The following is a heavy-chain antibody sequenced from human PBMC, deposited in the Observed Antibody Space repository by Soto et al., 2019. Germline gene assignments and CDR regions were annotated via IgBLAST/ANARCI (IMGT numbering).Heavy chain of an antibody. V-gene: IGHV6-1*01. J-gene: IGHJ4*02. CDR3: VKGRCRYNTCQTVPLDI. CDR2: TYYRSKWYN. Sequence: TFSLTCTISGGSGSDIRAAWDWIRQSPSRGLEWLGRTYYRSKWYNDYAVSVKSRITVTPDTSKNQFSLHLNSVTPEDTAVYHCVKGRCRYNTCQTVPLDIWGQGTQVTVSS. D-gene: IGHD1-20*01. CDR1: GGSGSDIRAA.